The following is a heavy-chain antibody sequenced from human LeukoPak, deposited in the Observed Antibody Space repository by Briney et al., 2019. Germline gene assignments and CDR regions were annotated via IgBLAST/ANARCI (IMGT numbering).Heavy chain of an antibody. CDR3: ARDRGSTDYYYYYGIDV. Sequence: SVKVSCKASGCTFTSYAISWVRQAPGQGLEWMGRIIAILGIANYAQKFQGRVTITADKSTSTAYMELRSLRSEDTAVYYCARDRGSTDYYYYYGIDVWGQGTTVTVSS. CDR1: GCTFTSYA. CDR2: IIAILGIA. V-gene: IGHV1-69*04. J-gene: IGHJ6*02. D-gene: IGHD2-15*01.